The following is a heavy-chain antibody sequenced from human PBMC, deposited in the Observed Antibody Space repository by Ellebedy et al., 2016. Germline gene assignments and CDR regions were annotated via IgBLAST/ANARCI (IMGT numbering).Heavy chain of an antibody. CDR2: ISAYNGNT. Sequence: ASVKVSCKASGYTFTSYGISWVRQASGQGLEWMGWISAYNGNTNYAQKLQGRVTMTTDTSTSTAYMELRSLRSDDTAVYYCARITIFGVVINDAFHIWGQGTMVTVSS. D-gene: IGHD3-3*01. V-gene: IGHV1-18*01. J-gene: IGHJ3*02. CDR3: ARITIFGVVINDAFHI. CDR1: GYTFTSYG.